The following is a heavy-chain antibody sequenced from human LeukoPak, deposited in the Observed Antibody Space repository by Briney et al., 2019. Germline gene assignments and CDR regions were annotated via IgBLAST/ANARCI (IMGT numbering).Heavy chain of an antibody. V-gene: IGHV3-30*18. CDR1: GFTFSSYG. Sequence: GGSLRLSCAASGFTFSSYGMHWVRQAPGKGLEWVAVISYDGSNKYYADSVKGRFTISRDNSKNTLYLQMNSLRAEDTAVYYCAKDSETYYYDSSGYTLNYFDYWGQGTLVTVSS. CDR2: ISYDGSNK. J-gene: IGHJ4*02. D-gene: IGHD3-22*01. CDR3: AKDSETYYYDSSGYTLNYFDY.